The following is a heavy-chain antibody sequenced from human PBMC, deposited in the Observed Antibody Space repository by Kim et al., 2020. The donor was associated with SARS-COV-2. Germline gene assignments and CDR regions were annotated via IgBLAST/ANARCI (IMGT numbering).Heavy chain of an antibody. CDR3: ARCPTDPSPNYDSSGYYHWFDP. V-gene: IGHV1-3*01. J-gene: IGHJ5*02. CDR2: INAGNGNT. Sequence: ASVKVSCKASGYTFTSYAMHWVRQAPGQRLEWMGWINAGNGNTKYSQKFQGRVTITRDTSASTAYMELSSLRSEDTAVYYCARCPTDPSPNYDSSGYYHWFDPWGQGTLVTVSS. CDR1: GYTFTSYA. D-gene: IGHD3-22*01.